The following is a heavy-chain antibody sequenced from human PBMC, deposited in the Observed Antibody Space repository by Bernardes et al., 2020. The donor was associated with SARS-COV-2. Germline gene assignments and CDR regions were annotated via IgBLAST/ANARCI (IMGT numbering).Heavy chain of an antibody. CDR1: GFTFSSYA. D-gene: IGHD2-2*01. CDR3: ARDMYDYVWGYCSSTSCYGGSSGMDV. V-gene: IGHV3-30-3*01. Sequence: VGSLSLSCAASGFTFSSYAMHWVRQAPGKGLEWVAVISYDGSNKYYADSVKGRFTISRDNSKNTLYLQMNSLRAEDTAVYYCARDMYDYVWGYCSSTSCYGGSSGMDVWGQGTTVTVSS. J-gene: IGHJ6*02. CDR2: ISYDGSNK.